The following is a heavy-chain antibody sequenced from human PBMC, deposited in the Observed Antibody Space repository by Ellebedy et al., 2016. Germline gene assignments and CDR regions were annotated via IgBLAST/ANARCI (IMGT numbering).Heavy chain of an antibody. CDR2: IQENGNEK. CDR3: ARLARQSDY. CDR1: GFSLSTYW. J-gene: IGHJ4*02. Sequence: GESLKISXAASGFSLSTYWMTWVRQAPGKGLEWVATIQENGNEKQYVDSLKGRFTISRDNAKNSLYLQMNSLRAEDTAIYDCARLARQSDYWGQGTLVTVSS. V-gene: IGHV3-7*01.